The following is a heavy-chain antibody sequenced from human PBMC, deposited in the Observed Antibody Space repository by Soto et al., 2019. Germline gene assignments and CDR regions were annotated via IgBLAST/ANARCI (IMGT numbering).Heavy chain of an antibody. CDR2: IDPSDSYT. J-gene: IGHJ6*02. D-gene: IGHD2-2*02. CDR3: ARHLIVPAAIRNYYYYGMDV. CDR1: GYSFTSYW. V-gene: IGHV5-10-1*01. Sequence: PGESLKISCKGSGYSFTSYWISWVRQMPGKGLEWMGRIDPSDSYTNYSPSFQGHVTISADKSISTAYLQWSSLKASDTAMYYCARHLIVPAAIRNYYYYGMDVWGQGTTVTVSS.